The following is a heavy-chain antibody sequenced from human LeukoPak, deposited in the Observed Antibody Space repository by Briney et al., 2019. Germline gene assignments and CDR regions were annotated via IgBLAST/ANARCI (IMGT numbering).Heavy chain of an antibody. J-gene: IGHJ4*02. CDR1: GYTFTSYD. CDR3: AREKYYYDSSGYYWGLGFDY. CDR2: INPNSGGT. D-gene: IGHD3-22*01. Sequence: ASVKVSCKASGYTFTSYDINWVRQATGQGLEWMGWINPNSGGTNYAQKFQGRVTMTRDTSISTAYMELSRLRSDDTAVYYCAREKYYYDSSGYYWGLGFDYWGQGTLVTVSS. V-gene: IGHV1-2*02.